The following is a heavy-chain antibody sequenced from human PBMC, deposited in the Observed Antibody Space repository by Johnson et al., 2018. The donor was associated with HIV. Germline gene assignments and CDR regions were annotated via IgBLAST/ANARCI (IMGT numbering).Heavy chain of an antibody. J-gene: IGHJ3*02. Sequence: VQLVESEGGVVQSGRSLSLSCAASGFIFSEYAIQWVRQAPGKGLEWVSGISWNSGSIGYADSVKGRFTISRDNAKNSLYLQMNSLRAEDTALYYCARAADSYGDYWYDAFDIWGQGTMVTVSS. V-gene: IGHV3-9*01. CDR1: GFIFSEYA. CDR3: ARAADSYGDYWYDAFDI. D-gene: IGHD4-17*01. CDR2: ISWNSGSI.